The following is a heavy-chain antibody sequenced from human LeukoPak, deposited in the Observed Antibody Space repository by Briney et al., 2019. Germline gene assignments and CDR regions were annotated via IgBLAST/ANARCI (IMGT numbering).Heavy chain of an antibody. CDR1: GYTFTGYY. D-gene: IGHD2-2*01. Sequence: ASVKVSCKASGYTFTGYYMHWVRQAPGQGLEWMGWINPNSGGTNYAQKFQGRVTMTRDTSISTAYMELSRLRSDDTAVYYCARGYCSSTSCYLLGHDAFDIWGQGTMVTVSS. J-gene: IGHJ3*02. V-gene: IGHV1-2*02. CDR2: INPNSGGT. CDR3: ARGYCSSTSCYLLGHDAFDI.